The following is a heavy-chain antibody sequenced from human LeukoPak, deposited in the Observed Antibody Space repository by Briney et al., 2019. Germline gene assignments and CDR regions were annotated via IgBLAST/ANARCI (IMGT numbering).Heavy chain of an antibody. CDR3: ARDEDYYGSGSDPSMDV. CDR1: GFTFSTYV. V-gene: IGHV3-30*04. J-gene: IGHJ6*03. CDR2: ISYDGSNN. Sequence: GGSLRLSCEVSGFTFSTYVIHWVRQAPGKGLEWVALISYDGSNNYYADSVKGRFTISRDNSKNTHYLQMNSLRAEDTAVYYCARDEDYYGSGSDPSMDVWGKGTTVTVSS. D-gene: IGHD3-10*01.